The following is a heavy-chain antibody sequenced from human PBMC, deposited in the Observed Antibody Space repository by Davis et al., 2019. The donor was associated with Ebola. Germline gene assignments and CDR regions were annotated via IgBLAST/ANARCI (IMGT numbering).Heavy chain of an antibody. J-gene: IGHJ4*02. CDR3: ARDGLERPFDY. CDR1: GYTFTSYA. CDR2: IIPILGIA. V-gene: IGHV1-69*04. D-gene: IGHD1-1*01. Sequence: SVKVSCKASGYTFTSYAISWVRQAPGQGLEWMGRIIPILGIANYAQKFQGRVTITADKSTSTAYMELSSLRSEDTAVYYCARDGLERPFDYWGQGTLVTVSS.